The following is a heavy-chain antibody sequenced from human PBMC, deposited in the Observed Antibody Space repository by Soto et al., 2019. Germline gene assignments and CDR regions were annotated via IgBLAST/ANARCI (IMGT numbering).Heavy chain of an antibody. Sequence: GGSLRLSCAASGFTFSSYWMSWVRQAPGKGLEWVANIKQDGSEKYYVDSVKGRFTISRDNAKNSLYLQMNSLRAEDTAVYYCARDSGYSYGYRGQRPYYFDYWGQGTLVTVSS. CDR3: ARDSGYSYGYRGQRPYYFDY. V-gene: IGHV3-7*01. CDR2: IKQDGSEK. CDR1: GFTFSSYW. J-gene: IGHJ4*02. D-gene: IGHD5-18*01.